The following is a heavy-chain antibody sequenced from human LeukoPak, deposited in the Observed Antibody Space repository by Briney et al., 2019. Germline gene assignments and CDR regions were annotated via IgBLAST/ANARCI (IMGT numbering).Heavy chain of an antibody. J-gene: IGHJ4*02. V-gene: IGHV4-4*02. CDR2: IYHSGST. Sequence: SETLSLTCAVSGGSISSSNWWSWVRQPPGKGLEWIGEIYHSGSTNYNPSLKSRVTISVDKSKNQFSLKLSSVTAADTAVYYRAKMRFEPLALNVLIDHWGQRTLVTVSS. D-gene: IGHD1-14*01. CDR1: GGSISSSNW. CDR3: AKMRFEPLALNVLIDH.